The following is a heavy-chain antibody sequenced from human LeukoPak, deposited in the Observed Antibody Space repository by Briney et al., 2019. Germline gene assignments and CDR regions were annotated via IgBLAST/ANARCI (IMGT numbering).Heavy chain of an antibody. J-gene: IGHJ4*02. CDR2: IYPGNSDT. Sequence: GESLKISCKGSGYSFTSYWIGWVRQMPGKGLEWMGIIYPGNSDTRYNPSFQGQVTISAEKSISTAYLQWSSLKASDTALYYCASRRKGMSTAGFDFWGQGTLVTVSS. CDR1: GYSFTSYW. V-gene: IGHV5-51*01. CDR3: ASRRKGMSTAGFDF. D-gene: IGHD5-24*01.